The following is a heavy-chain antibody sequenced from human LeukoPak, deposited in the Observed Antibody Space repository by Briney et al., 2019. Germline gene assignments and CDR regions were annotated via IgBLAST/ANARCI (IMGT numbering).Heavy chain of an antibody. J-gene: IGHJ4*02. D-gene: IGHD5-12*01. Sequence: ASVKVSCKASGYTFTDYYMHWVRQAPGQGFEWMGWINPNSGGTNYAQKFQGRVTMTRDTSISTACMELSRLRSDDTAVYYCAREDSGYGSWGQGTLVTVSS. CDR2: INPNSGGT. CDR3: AREDSGYGS. V-gene: IGHV1-2*02. CDR1: GYTFTDYY.